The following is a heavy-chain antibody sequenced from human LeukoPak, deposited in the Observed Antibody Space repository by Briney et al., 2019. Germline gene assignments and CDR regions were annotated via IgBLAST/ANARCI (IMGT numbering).Heavy chain of an antibody. CDR3: ARDGFWSGYYNSIYYFDY. J-gene: IGHJ4*02. D-gene: IGHD3-3*01. CDR2: ISSSSSYI. V-gene: IGHV3-21*01. CDR1: GFTFSSYS. Sequence: GGSLRLSCAASGFTFSSYSMNWVRQAPGKGLEWVSSISSSSSYIYYADSVKGRFTISRDNAKNSLYLQMNSLRAEDTAVYYCARDGFWSGYYNSIYYFDYWGQGTLVTVSS.